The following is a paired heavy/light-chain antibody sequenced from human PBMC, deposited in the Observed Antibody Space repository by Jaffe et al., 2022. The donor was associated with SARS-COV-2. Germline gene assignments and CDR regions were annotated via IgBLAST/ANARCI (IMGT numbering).Heavy chain of an antibody. CDR3: ARNPPNSGFRFDS. J-gene: IGHJ4*02. V-gene: IGHV4-39*01. CDR2: IYYSGTT. CDR1: GGSISSSSDY. Sequence: QLQLQESGPGLVKPSETLSLTCSVSGGSISSSSDYWGWIRQPPGKGLEWIGSIYYSGTTYYNPFLGSRVTVSLDTAKNELSLKLTSLTAADTADYYCARNPPNSGFRFDSWGQGILVTVSP. D-gene: IGHD5-12*01.
Light chain of an antibody. CDR2: DVS. CDR3: SSYTSHTTLV. Sequence: QSALTQPASVSGSPGQSITISCTGTSSDVGGTTYVSWYRQYPGKAPKLIMHDVSNRPSGVSNRFSGAKSGNTASLTISGLQAEDEADYYCSSYTSHTTLVFGGGTKLTVL. J-gene: IGLJ2*01. V-gene: IGLV2-14*01. CDR1: SSDVGGTTY.